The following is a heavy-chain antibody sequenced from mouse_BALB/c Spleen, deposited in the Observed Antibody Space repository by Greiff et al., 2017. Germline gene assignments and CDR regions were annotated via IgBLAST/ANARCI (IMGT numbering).Heavy chain of an antibody. CDR2: ISYDGSN. J-gene: IGHJ4*01. V-gene: IGHV3-6*02. CDR1: GYSITSGYY. Sequence: EESGPGLVKPSQSLSLTCSVTGYSITSGYYWNWIRQFPGNKLELMGYISYDGSNNYNPSLKNRISITRDTSKNQFFLKLNSVTTEDTATYYCARVRTMDYWGQGTSVTVSS. CDR3: ARVRTMDY.